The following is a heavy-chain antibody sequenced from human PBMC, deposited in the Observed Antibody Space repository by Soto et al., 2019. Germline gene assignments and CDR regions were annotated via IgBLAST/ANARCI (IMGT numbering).Heavy chain of an antibody. CDR1: GFTFSSYA. D-gene: IGHD2-8*02. V-gene: IGHV3-30-3*01. Sequence: GGSLRLSCAASGFTFSSYAMHWVRQAPGKGLEWVAVMSNDGSNKHYADSVKGRFTISRDNSKNTLYLQMSSLRADDTAVYYCAREYSLAVLAPGYWGQGTLVTVS. CDR3: AREYSLAVLAPGY. J-gene: IGHJ4*02. CDR2: MSNDGSNK.